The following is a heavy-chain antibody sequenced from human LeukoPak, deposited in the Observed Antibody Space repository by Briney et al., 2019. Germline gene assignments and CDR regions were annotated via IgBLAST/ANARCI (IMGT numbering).Heavy chain of an antibody. D-gene: IGHD1-7*01. CDR1: GFTFSRSW. V-gene: IGHV3-7*05. Sequence: GGSLRLSCAASGFTFSRSWMIWVRQAPGKGLEWVANIKDDGSEKYHVDSVEGRFIISRDNAKNSLYLQMNSLRAEDTALYYCAKDKYNWNYGEFDYWGQGTLVTVSS. CDR3: AKDKYNWNYGEFDY. CDR2: IKDDGSEK. J-gene: IGHJ4*02.